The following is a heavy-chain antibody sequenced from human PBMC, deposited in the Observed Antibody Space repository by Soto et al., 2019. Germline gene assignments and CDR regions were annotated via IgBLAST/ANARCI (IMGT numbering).Heavy chain of an antibody. V-gene: IGHV5-51*01. D-gene: IGHD2-15*01. Sequence: GEFLKISCQGFGYNFATYWIGWVRQMPGRGLEWMGIIYPGDSDTRYSPSFRDHVTMSVDKSISTAYLQWSSLSASDTAIYYCARPADGPPRYFDSWGQGALVTVSS. CDR2: IYPGDSDT. CDR1: GYNFATYW. J-gene: IGHJ4*02. CDR3: ARPADGPPRYFDS.